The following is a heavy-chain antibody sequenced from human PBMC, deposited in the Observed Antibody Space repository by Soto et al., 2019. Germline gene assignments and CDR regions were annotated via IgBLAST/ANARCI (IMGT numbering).Heavy chain of an antibody. J-gene: IGHJ3*02. CDR3: ATYYDILTGPIGAFDI. V-gene: IGHV4-59*08. D-gene: IGHD3-9*01. CDR1: GGSISSYY. Sequence: SETLSLTCTVSGGSISSYYWSWIRQPPGKGLEWIGYIYYSGSTNYNPSLKSRVTISVDTSKNQSSLKLSSVTAADTAVYYCATYYDILTGPIGAFDIWGQGTMVTVSS. CDR2: IYYSGST.